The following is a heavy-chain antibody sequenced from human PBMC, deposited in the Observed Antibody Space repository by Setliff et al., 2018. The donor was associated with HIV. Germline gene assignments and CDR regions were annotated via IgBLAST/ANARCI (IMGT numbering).Heavy chain of an antibody. CDR3: ARHDMRHYDFWSGSPSHWFDP. Sequence: LSLTCTVSGDSINTHYWSWIRQPPGKGLEWIGCISHSGNTNFNPSLNSRVTVSVDTSKDQFSLKLSSVTAADTAVYYCARHDMRHYDFWSGSPSHWFDPWGQGTLVTVSS. J-gene: IGHJ5*02. CDR1: GDSINTHY. V-gene: IGHV4-59*08. CDR2: ISHSGNT. D-gene: IGHD3-3*01.